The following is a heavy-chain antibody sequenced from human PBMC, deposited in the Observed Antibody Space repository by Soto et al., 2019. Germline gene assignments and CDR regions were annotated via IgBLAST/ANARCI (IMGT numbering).Heavy chain of an antibody. CDR3: ARQSTVTGNYYFDS. D-gene: IGHD4-17*01. V-gene: IGHV4-31*03. Sequence: QVQLQESGPGLVKPSQTLSLTCPVSGASISSRGFYWTWIRQLPGKGLEWIGYISYSGSTNYSPSPKSRLNISIDTSDNHFSLNLTSVTAAATAVYYCARQSTVTGNYYFDSGGQGTLSPSPQ. CDR1: GASISSRGFY. J-gene: IGHJ4*02. CDR2: ISYSGST.